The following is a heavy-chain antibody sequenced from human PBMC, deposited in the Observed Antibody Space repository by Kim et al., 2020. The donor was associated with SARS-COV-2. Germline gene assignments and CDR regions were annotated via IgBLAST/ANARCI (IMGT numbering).Heavy chain of an antibody. V-gene: IGHV6-1*01. D-gene: IGHD1-1*01. CDR2: TYNRSRWDY. CDR3: ARALTGAVDY. Sequence: SQTLSLTCAISGDSVSSNSVTWNWIRQSPSRGLEWLGRTYNRSRWDYENAVSVKSRITINPDTSKNQFSLQLNSVTPEDTAVYYCARALTGAVDYWGQGALVTGSS. J-gene: IGHJ4*02. CDR1: GDSVSSNSVT.